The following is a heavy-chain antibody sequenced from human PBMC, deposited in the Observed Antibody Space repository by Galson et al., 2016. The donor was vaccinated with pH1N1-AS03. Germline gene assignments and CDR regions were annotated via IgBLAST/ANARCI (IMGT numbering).Heavy chain of an antibody. D-gene: IGHD4/OR15-4a*01. V-gene: IGHV4-4*07. Sequence: LSLTCTVSGASISSYYWSWIRQSAGKGLEWVGRINTSGSTNYNPSLKSRLTISVDTSKNQISLELIFVTAADTAVYYCARVLSGHDYWGQGTLVTVSS. CDR3: ARVLSGHDY. CDR1: GASISSYY. J-gene: IGHJ4*02. CDR2: INTSGST.